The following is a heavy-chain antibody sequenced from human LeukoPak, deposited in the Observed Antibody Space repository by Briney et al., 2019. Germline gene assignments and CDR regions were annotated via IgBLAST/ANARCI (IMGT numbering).Heavy chain of an antibody. CDR3: ARVVGSPYYDFWSGPYYFDY. J-gene: IGHJ4*02. CDR2: IYYSGST. CDR1: GGPISSYY. Sequence: SETLSLTCTVSGGPISSYYWSWIRQPPGKGLEWIGYIYYSGSTNYNPSLKSRVTISVDTSKNQFSLKLSSVTAADTAVYYCARVVGSPYYDFWSGPYYFDYWGQGTLVTVSS. V-gene: IGHV4-59*01. D-gene: IGHD3-3*01.